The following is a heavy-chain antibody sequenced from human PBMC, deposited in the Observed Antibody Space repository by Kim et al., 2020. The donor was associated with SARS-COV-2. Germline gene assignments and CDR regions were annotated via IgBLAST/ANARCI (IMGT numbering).Heavy chain of an antibody. D-gene: IGHD6-13*01. CDR1: GFTFSSYW. CDR3: ARARYMAAAGVDY. CDR2: IKQDGSEK. J-gene: IGHJ4*02. V-gene: IGHV3-7*01. Sequence: GGSLRLSCAASGFTFSSYWMSWVRQAPGKGLEWVANIKQDGSEKYYVDSVKGRFTISRDNAKNSLYLQMNSLRAEDTAVYYCARARYMAAAGVDYWGQGTLVTVSS.